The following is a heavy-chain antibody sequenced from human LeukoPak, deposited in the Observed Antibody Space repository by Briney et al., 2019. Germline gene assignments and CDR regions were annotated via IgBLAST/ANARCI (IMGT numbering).Heavy chain of an antibody. V-gene: IGHV3-23*01. Sequence: TGGSLRLSCAASRFTFIYDARSWVRQAPGKGLEWVSSISGSTGITHYADSVKGRFTISRDNSKNTLLLQMNSLTAEDTAAYYFAEDPAYIATWTRFDPWGQGTLVTVSS. D-gene: IGHD2-21*01. J-gene: IGHJ5*02. CDR1: RFTFIYDA. CDR2: ISGSTGIT. CDR3: AEDPAYIATWTRFDP.